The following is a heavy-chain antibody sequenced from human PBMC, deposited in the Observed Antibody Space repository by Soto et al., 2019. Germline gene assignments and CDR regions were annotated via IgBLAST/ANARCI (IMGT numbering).Heavy chain of an antibody. CDR1: GFDFGSFG. Sequence: SVKVSCKASGFDFGSFGIQFLRQTRGQGLEWIGWIVVGTGRTNYARNFQGRVAISRDMSSTTAYMDLYNVKSDDTAVYFCSADHPHMASGWPVWGQGTTVTVSS. D-gene: IGHD6-25*01. CDR3: SADHPHMASGWPV. J-gene: IGHJ6*02. V-gene: IGHV1-58*02. CDR2: IVVGTGRT.